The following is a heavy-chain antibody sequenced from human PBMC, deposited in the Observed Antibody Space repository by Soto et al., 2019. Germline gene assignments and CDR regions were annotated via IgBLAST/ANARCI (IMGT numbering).Heavy chain of an antibody. J-gene: IGHJ6*02. Sequence: EVQLVESGGGLVQPGGSLRLSCEASGFTFRNYDMHWVRQGTGKGLEWVSGISAAGDPDYADSVEGRFTISRENAQNSFFLQMNSLRVGDTAVYYCARTDRDFYGLDVWGPGTKVIGSS. CDR2: ISAAGDP. CDR3: ARTDRDFYGLDV. V-gene: IGHV3-13*05. CDR1: GFTFRNYD.